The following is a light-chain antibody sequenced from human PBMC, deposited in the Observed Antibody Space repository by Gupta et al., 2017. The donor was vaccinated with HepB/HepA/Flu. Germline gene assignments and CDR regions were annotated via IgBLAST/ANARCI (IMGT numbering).Light chain of an antibody. CDR3: QQYDSYPIT. CDR1: QSISTW. CDR2: RAS. Sequence: DIQMTQSPSTLSASLGDRVTIACRASQSISTWLAWYQQEPGKAPKVLIYRASTLESGVPSRFSGSGSGTEFSLTISSLQPDDFATYYCQQYDSYPITLGQGTRLEIK. V-gene: IGKV1-5*03. J-gene: IGKJ5*01.